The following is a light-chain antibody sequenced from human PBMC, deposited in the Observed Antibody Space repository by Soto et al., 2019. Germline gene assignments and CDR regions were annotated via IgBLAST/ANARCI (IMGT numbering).Light chain of an antibody. CDR1: QSVSSSY. Sequence: EIVLTQSPGTLSLSPGERATLSCRASQSVSSSYLAWYQQKPGQAPRLLIYGASSRATGIPDRFSGSGSGTDVSITISTPEPEDFAVYYCQQYGSSPPWTFGQGTKVEIK. J-gene: IGKJ1*01. CDR3: QQYGSSPPWT. V-gene: IGKV3-20*01. CDR2: GAS.